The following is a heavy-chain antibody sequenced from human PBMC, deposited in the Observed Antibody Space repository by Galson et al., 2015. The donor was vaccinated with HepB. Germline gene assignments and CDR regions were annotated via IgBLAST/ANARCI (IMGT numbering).Heavy chain of an antibody. CDR1: GFTFSSYA. Sequence: SLRLSCAASGFTFSSYAMSWVRQAPGKGLEWVSGISGSGASTYYADSVKGRFTISRDNSKNTLYVQMNSLRSEDTAVYYCAKGTGSGWYDGDYWGQGTLVTVSS. CDR3: AKGTGSGWYDGDY. D-gene: IGHD6-19*01. J-gene: IGHJ4*02. V-gene: IGHV3-23*01. CDR2: ISGSGAST.